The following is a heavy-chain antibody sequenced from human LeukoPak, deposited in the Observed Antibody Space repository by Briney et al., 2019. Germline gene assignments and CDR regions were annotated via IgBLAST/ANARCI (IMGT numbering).Heavy chain of an antibody. CDR2: INPNSGGT. J-gene: IGHJ3*02. CDR1: GYTFTGYY. CDR3: ARDLDTAMVGAFDI. V-gene: IGHV1-2*02. D-gene: IGHD5-18*01. Sequence: ASVKVSCKASGYTFTGYYMHWVRQAPGQGLEWMGWINPNSGGTSYAQKFQGRVTMTRDTSISTACMEVSRLRSDDTGVYYCARDLDTAMVGAFDIWGQGTMVTVSS.